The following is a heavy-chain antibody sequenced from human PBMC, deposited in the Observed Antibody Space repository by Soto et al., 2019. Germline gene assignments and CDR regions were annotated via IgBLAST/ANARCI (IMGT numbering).Heavy chain of an antibody. V-gene: IGHV4-31*03. J-gene: IGHJ4*02. Sequence: QVQLQESGPGLVKPSQTLSLTCTVSGGSISSGGYYWSWIRQHPGKGLEWIGYIYYSGSTYYNPSPKGRVPXPXDXXKNRFSLKLTAVPAADTAVYSCARGWEPPPYYFDYWGQGTLVTVSS. D-gene: IGHD1-1*01. CDR3: ARGWEPPPYYFDY. CDR2: IYYSGST. CDR1: GGSISSGGYY.